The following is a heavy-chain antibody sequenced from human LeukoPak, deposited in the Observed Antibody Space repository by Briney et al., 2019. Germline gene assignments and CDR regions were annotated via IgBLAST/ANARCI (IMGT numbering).Heavy chain of an antibody. CDR1: GYTFTSYD. D-gene: IGHD6-13*01. Sequence: ASAKVSCKASGYTFTSYDINWVRQATGQGLEWMGWMNPNSGNTGYAQKFQGRVTITRNNSISTAYMELSSLRSEDTAVYYCARAAYSSSWSYYYYYMDVWGKGTTVTVSS. J-gene: IGHJ6*03. CDR2: MNPNSGNT. CDR3: ARAAYSSSWSYYYYYMDV. V-gene: IGHV1-8*03.